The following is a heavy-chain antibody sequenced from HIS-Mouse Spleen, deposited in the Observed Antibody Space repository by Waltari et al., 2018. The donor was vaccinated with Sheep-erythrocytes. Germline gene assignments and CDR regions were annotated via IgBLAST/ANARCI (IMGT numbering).Heavy chain of an antibody. D-gene: IGHD1-1*01. CDR3: AKVRTVNYWYFDL. Sequence: GFTFSSYGMHWVRQAPGKGLEWVAVISYDGSNKYYADSVKGRFTISRDNSKNTLYLQMNSLRAEDTAVYYCAKVRTVNYWYFDLWGRGTLVTVSS. CDR2: ISYDGSNK. J-gene: IGHJ2*01. V-gene: IGHV3-30*18. CDR1: GFTFSSYG.